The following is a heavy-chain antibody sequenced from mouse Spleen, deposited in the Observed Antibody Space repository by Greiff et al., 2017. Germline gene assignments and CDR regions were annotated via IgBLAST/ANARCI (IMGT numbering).Heavy chain of an antibody. J-gene: IGHJ4*01. V-gene: IGHV2-9*02. D-gene: IGHD3-2*01. Sequence: VQLQQSGPGLVAPSQSLSITCTVSGLSLTSYGVHWVRQPPGKGLEWLGVIWAGGSTNYNSALMSRLSISKDNSKSQVFLKMNSLQTDDTARYYCAGQLGLRAMDYWGQGTSVTVSS. CDR1: GLSLTSYG. CDR3: AGQLGLRAMDY. CDR2: IWAGGST.